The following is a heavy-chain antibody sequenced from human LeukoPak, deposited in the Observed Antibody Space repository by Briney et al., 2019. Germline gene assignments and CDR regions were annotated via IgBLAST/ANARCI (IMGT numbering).Heavy chain of an antibody. Sequence: SGTLSLTCAVSGGSISSSNWWSWVRQPPGKGLEWIGEIYHSGSTNYNPSLKSRVTISVDTSKNQFSLKLSSVTAADTAVYYCAVKVIAAAGTHVYWGQGTLVTVSS. D-gene: IGHD6-13*01. V-gene: IGHV4-4*02. J-gene: IGHJ4*02. CDR1: GGSISSSNW. CDR2: IYHSGST. CDR3: AVKVIAAAGTHVY.